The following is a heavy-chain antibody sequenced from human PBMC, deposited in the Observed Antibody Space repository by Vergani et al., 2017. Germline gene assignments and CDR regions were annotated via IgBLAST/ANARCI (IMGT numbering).Heavy chain of an antibody. J-gene: IGHJ4*02. D-gene: IGHD2-15*01. CDR3: ARSGEDVVAMAAYFAC. V-gene: IGHV4-31*03. CDR2: IYYSGST. CDR1: GGSISSGGYY. Sequence: QVQLQESGPGLVKPSQTLSLTCTVSGGSISSGGYYWSWIRQHPGKGLEWIGYIYYSGSTYYNPSLKSRVTISVDTSKNQFSLKLSSVTAAGTAVYYCARSGEDVVAMAAYFACWGQGTLVTVSS.